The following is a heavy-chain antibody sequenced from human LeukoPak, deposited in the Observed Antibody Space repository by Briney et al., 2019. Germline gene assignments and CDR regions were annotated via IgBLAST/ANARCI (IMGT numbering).Heavy chain of an antibody. CDR1: GFIFSGYY. V-gene: IGHV3-11*01. Sequence: GGSLRLSCAASGFIFSGYYMSWIRQAPGKGLEWVSYISGSGTTIYYADSVKGRFTISRDDAKSSLYLQMNSLRAEDTAVYYCARRNAMDVWGQGTTVIVFS. CDR2: ISGSGTTI. J-gene: IGHJ6*02. CDR3: ARRNAMDV.